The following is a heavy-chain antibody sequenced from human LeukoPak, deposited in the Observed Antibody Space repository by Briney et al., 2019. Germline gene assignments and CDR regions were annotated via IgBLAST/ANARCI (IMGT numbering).Heavy chain of an antibody. Sequence: PGGSLRLSCAVSGFTFSSYCMSCVRQAPGKGLEWVANIKQDGSEKYYVDSVKGRFTISRDNAKNSLYLQMNSLRAEDTAVYYCARSSIVVVTAPDYWGQGTLVTVSS. D-gene: IGHD2-21*02. J-gene: IGHJ4*02. CDR3: ARSSIVVVTAPDY. CDR1: GFTFSSYC. V-gene: IGHV3-7*01. CDR2: IKQDGSEK.